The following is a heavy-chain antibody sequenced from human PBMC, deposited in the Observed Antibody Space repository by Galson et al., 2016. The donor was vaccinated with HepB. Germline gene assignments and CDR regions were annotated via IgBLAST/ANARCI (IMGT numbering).Heavy chain of an antibody. CDR3: ARDQTHYDTNAYYDDLDI. Sequence: SLRLSCAASGFPLSNYWMTWVRQGPGKGLEWVANIDRDGSKINYVDSVKGRFTISRDNAKNSLYPQMRSLRAEDTAVYFCARDQTHYDTNAYYDDLDIWGQGTMVTVSS. V-gene: IGHV3-7*04. CDR2: IDRDGSKI. D-gene: IGHD3-22*01. J-gene: IGHJ3*02. CDR1: GFPLSNYW.